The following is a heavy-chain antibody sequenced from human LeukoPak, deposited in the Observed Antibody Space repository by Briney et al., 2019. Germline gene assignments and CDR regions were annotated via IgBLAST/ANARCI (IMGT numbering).Heavy chain of an antibody. CDR2: ISTDGSST. CDR3: VREYSSSSGRAFDI. J-gene: IGHJ3*02. CDR1: GFTLSSYW. V-gene: IGHV3-74*01. Sequence: GGSLRLSCAASGFTLSSYWMHWVRQAPGKGLVWVSRISTDGSSTNSADSVKGRFTISRDNAKNTLYLQMNSLRAEDTAVYYCVREYSSSSGRAFDIWGQGTMVTVSP. D-gene: IGHD6-6*01.